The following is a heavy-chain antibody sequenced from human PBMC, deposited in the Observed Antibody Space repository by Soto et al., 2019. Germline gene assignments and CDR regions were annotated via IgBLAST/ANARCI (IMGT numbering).Heavy chain of an antibody. Sequence: PSETLSLTCCVSGGSISGSYWSWIRQSPGKGLEWLGYVYYTGSTNYSPSLRSRVSISVDTSKNEFSLRLSSVTAADTAVYFCARSVAVPGAHPDYWGQGTQGNASS. CDR3: ARSVAVPGAHPDY. CDR1: GGSISGSY. J-gene: IGHJ4*02. V-gene: IGHV4-59*01. D-gene: IGHD6-19*01. CDR2: VYYTGST.